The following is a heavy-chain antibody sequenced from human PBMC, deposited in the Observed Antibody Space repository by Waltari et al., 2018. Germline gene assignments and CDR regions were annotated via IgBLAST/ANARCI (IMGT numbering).Heavy chain of an antibody. CDR2: ISSSISTI. V-gene: IGHV3-48*01. CDR3: ATGRTYYYDSSGYNFDY. CDR1: GFTFSSYS. Sequence: EVQLVESGGGLVQPGGSLRLSCAASGFTFSSYSMNWVRQAPGKGLEWVSYISSSISTIYYADAVKGRVTISRDNARNSLYLQMNSLRAEDTAVYYCATGRTYYYDSSGYNFDYWGQGTLVTVSS. D-gene: IGHD3-22*01. J-gene: IGHJ4*02.